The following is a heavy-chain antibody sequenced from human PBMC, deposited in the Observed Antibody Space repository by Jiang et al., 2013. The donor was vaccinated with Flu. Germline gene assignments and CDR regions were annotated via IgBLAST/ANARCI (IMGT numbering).Heavy chain of an antibody. Sequence: LLKPSETLSLTCTVSGGSVSSGSYYWSWIRQPPGKGLEWIGYIYYSGSTNYNPSLKSRVTISVDTSNNQFSLKLSSVTAADTAVYYCARMTTVTTFGYWGQGTLVTVSS. CDR2: IYYSGST. V-gene: IGHV4-61*01. D-gene: IGHD4-17*01. CDR3: ARMTTVTTFGY. CDR1: GGSVSSGSYY. J-gene: IGHJ4*02.